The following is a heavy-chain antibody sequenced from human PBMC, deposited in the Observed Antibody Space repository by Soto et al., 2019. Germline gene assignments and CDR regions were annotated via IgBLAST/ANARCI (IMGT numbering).Heavy chain of an antibody. CDR2: IDPSDSYT. CDR3: ARHGIRDEYYYYGMDV. J-gene: IGHJ6*02. CDR1: GYSFTSYW. D-gene: IGHD1-26*01. V-gene: IGHV5-10-1*01. Sequence: GESLKISCKGSGYSFTSYWISWVRQMPGKGLEWMGRIDPSDSYTNYSPSFQGHVTISADKSISTAYLQWSSLKASDTAMYYCARHGIRDEYYYYGMDVWGQGTTVTVSS.